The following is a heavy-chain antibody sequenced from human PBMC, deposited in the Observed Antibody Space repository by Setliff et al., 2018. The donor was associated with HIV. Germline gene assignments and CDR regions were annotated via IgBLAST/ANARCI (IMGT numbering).Heavy chain of an antibody. V-gene: IGHV3-30*02. CDR1: GFTFISYG. D-gene: IGHD6-13*01. Sequence: LRLSCAVSGFTFISYGMYWVRQAPGKGLEWVAFIRYDGSYRYYVDSVKGRFTISRDNSKNTLYLQMNSLRAEDTAVYYCAKQTVSSSWSNWFDPWGQGTLVTVSS. CDR2: IRYDGSYR. J-gene: IGHJ5*02. CDR3: AKQTVSSSWSNWFDP.